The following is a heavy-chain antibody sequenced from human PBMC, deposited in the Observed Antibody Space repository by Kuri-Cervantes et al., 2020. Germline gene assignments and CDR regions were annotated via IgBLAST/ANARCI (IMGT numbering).Heavy chain of an antibody. D-gene: IGHD2-15*01. Sequence: GESLKISCAASGFTFSSYGMHWVRQAPGKGLEWMGWISAYNGNTNYAQKLQGRVTMTTDTSTSTAYMELRSLRSDDTAVYYCASSKRSITPFDYWGQGTLVTVSS. CDR3: ASSKRSITPFDY. CDR1: GFTFSSYG. J-gene: IGHJ4*02. V-gene: IGHV1-18*01. CDR2: ISAYNGNT.